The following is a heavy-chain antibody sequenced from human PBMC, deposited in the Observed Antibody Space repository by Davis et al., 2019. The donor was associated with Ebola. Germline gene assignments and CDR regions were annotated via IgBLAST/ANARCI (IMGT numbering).Heavy chain of an antibody. D-gene: IGHD1-14*01. V-gene: IGHV4-59*12. CDR3: ARGVGMTKDDY. CDR2: IYYSGST. CDR1: GGSISSYY. J-gene: IGHJ4*02. Sequence: PSETLSLTCTVSGGSISSYYWSWIRQPPGKGLEWIGYIYYSGSTNYNPSLKSRVTISVDTSKNQFSLKLSSVTAADTAVYYCARGVGMTKDDYWGQGTLVTVSS.